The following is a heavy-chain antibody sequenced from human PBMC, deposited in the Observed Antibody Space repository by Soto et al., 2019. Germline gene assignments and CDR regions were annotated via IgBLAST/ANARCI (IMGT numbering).Heavy chain of an antibody. Sequence: EVQLVESGGGLVQPGGSLRLSCAASGFTFSTYDMYWVRQPTGKGLEWVSSIGTAGDTYYPGSVKGRFTSSRENAKSSLYLQMNSLRVGDTAVYYCARDRREPYDYCLDVWGQGTTVTVS. CDR2: IGTAGDT. V-gene: IGHV3-13*04. CDR3: ARDRREPYDYCLDV. J-gene: IGHJ6*02. D-gene: IGHD1-1*01. CDR1: GFTFSTYD.